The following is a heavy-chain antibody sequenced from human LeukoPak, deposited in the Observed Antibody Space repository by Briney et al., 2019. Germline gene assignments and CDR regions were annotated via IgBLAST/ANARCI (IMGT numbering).Heavy chain of an antibody. CDR1: GFTFSSYG. J-gene: IGHJ6*02. CDR3: AKSYYGSGSYYGYYYYYCMDV. Sequence: GGSLRLSCAASGFTFSSYGMHWVRQAPGKGLEWVAVISYDGSNKYYADSVKGRFTISRDNSKNTLYLQMNSLRAEDTAVYYCAKSYYGSGSYYGYYYYYCMDVWGQGTTVTVSS. CDR2: ISYDGSNK. D-gene: IGHD3-10*01. V-gene: IGHV3-30*18.